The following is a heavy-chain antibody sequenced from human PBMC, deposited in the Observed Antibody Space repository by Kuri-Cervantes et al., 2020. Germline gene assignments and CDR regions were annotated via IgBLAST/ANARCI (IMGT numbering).Heavy chain of an antibody. CDR2: IYHSGST. Sequence: SETLSLTCAVSGYSISSGYYWGWIRQPPGKGLEWIGSIYHSGSTYYNPSLKSRVTISVDTSKNQFSLKLSSVTAEDTAVYYCARGEWTISADGRAFDYWGQGTLVTVSS. CDR3: ARGEWTISADGRAFDY. D-gene: IGHD6-13*01. CDR1: GYSISSGYY. J-gene: IGHJ4*02. V-gene: IGHV4-38-2*01.